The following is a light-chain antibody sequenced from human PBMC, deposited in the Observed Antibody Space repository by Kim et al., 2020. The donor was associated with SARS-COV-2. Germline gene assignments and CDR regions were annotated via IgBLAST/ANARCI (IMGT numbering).Light chain of an antibody. J-gene: IGKJ2*01. Sequence: LSATVRSKNPITCRARQCMSSWLAWYQQKARTAPPLLIYVASGVEGAVTAKFSGSGARSEFHHTISSLRPDYFATHYSQQYYGPHSLGQGTRLEI. CDR3: QQYYGPHS. CDR2: VAS. V-gene: IGKV1-5*01. CDR1: QCMSSW.